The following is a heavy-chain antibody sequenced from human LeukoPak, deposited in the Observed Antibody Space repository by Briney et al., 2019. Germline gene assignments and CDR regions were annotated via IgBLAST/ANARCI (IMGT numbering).Heavy chain of an antibody. V-gene: IGHV3-15*01. CDR2: IKSKSDGGTI. J-gene: IGHJ4*02. CDR3: TTRRQDGW. CDR1: GFTFSDYD. Sequence: GGSLRLSCVASGFTFSDYDMSWIRQAPGKGLEWVGRIKSKSDGGTIDYAAPVKGRFTISRDDSRNTLYLQMNSLKTEDTAVYYCTTRRQDGWWGQGTLVTVS. D-gene: IGHD2-15*01.